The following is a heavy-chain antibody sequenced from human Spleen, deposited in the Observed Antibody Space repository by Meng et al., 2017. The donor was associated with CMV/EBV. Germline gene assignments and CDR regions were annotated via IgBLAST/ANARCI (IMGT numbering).Heavy chain of an antibody. CDR1: GGSINSGGYF. J-gene: IGHJ4*02. CDR2: IYYSGTT. D-gene: IGHD2-2*02. Sequence: SGGSINSGGYFWSWIRQHPGKGLEWIGNIYYSGTTHYNPSLKSRITISVDTSRNQFSLKLNSVTAADTAVYYCARRCFSITCYTGFDYWGQGTLVTVSS. V-gene: IGHV4-31*02. CDR3: ARRCFSITCYTGFDY.